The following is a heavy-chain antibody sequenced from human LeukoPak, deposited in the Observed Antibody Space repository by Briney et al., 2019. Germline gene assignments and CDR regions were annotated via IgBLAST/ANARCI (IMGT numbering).Heavy chain of an antibody. CDR3: ARRVYCSGGSCYAHFDY. V-gene: IGHV4-39*01. J-gene: IGHJ4*02. Sequence: SETLSLTCTVSGGSISSSSYYWGWIRQPPGKGLEWVGSIYYSGSTYYNPSLKSRVTISVDTSKNQFSLKLSSVTAADTAVYYCARRVYCSGGSCYAHFDYWGQGTLVTVSS. CDR2: IYYSGST. CDR1: GGSISSSSYY. D-gene: IGHD2-15*01.